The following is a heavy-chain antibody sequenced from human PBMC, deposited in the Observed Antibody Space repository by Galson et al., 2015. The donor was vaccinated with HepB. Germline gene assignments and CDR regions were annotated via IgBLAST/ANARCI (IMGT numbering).Heavy chain of an antibody. CDR3: ARHLRDVVVVPAALPLYYYYYMDV. CDR2: ISSSSSTI. CDR1: GFTFSSYS. Sequence: SLRLSCAASGFTFSSYSMNWVRQAPGKGLEWVSYISSSSSTIYYADSVKGRFTISRDNAKNSLYLQMNSLRAEDTAVYYCARHLRDVVVVPAALPLYYYYYMDVWGKGTTVTVSS. J-gene: IGHJ6*03. D-gene: IGHD2-2*01. V-gene: IGHV3-48*01.